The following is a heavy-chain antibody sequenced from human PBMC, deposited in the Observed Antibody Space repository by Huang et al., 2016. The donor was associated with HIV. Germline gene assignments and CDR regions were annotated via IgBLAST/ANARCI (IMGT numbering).Heavy chain of an antibody. CDR2: MDATGKT. Sequence: QVQLQESGPGLVKPSETLSLTCNVSGGSIRDFYWGWVRQPAGGGLEWIGRMDATGKTNYNPSLRSRVTLTVDMSKNQFSLSLTSVTAADTAVYYCARVATYTTSSYSRFFNYWGQGRLVTVSS. CDR1: GGSIRDFY. CDR3: ARVATYTTSSYSRFFNY. J-gene: IGHJ4*02. V-gene: IGHV4-4*07. D-gene: IGHD2-15*01.